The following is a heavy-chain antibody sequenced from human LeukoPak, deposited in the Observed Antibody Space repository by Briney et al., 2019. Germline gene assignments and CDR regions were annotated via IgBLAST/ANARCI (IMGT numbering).Heavy chain of an antibody. V-gene: IGHV4-39*01. Sequence: SETLSLTCTVSGGSISSSSYYWGWIRQPPGKGLEWIGSIYYSGSTYYKPSIKSRLTISVDTSKNQFSLPLSSVTAADTAVYYCATPTCVRLLDAFDIWGQGTMVTVSS. CDR2: IYYSGST. J-gene: IGHJ3*02. CDR1: GGSISSSSYY. CDR3: ATPTCVRLLDAFDI. D-gene: IGHD4/OR15-4a*01.